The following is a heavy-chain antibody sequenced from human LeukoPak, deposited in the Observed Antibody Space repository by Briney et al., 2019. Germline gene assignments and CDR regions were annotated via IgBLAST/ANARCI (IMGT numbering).Heavy chain of an antibody. CDR3: AKDNSGYYTVGLDY. Sequence: PGGSLRLSCATSAFTFNTSAMHWVRQGPGKGLEWVALISYDGSKKYYADSVKGRFTISRDNAKNSLYLQMNSLRAEDTALYYCAKDNSGYYTVGLDYWGQGTLVTVPS. J-gene: IGHJ4*02. CDR1: AFTFNTSA. CDR2: ISYDGSKK. V-gene: IGHV3-30*04. D-gene: IGHD3-22*01.